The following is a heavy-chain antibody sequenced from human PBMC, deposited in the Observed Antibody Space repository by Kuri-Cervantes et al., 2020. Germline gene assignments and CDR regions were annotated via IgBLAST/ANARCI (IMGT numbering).Heavy chain of an antibody. CDR3: ARGETIFGVGKYAFAY. J-gene: IGHJ4*02. CDR2: INPSGGST. V-gene: IGHV1-46*01. Sequence: SVPVSCKACGYTFTSYYMHWVRQAPGQGLEWMGIINPSGGSTSYAQKFQGRVTMTMDTSTSTVYMELSSLRSDDTAVYYCARGETIFGVGKYAFAYWGQGTLVTASS. CDR1: GYTFTSYY. D-gene: IGHD3-3*01.